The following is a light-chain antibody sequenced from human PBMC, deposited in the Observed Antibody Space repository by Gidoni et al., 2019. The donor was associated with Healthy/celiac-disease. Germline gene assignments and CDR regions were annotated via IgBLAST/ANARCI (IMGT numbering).Light chain of an antibody. Sequence: SALTQPAPASGPPGRSFTISCTGTSSDVGGYNYVSWYQQHPGKAPKLMIYEVSNRPSGVSNRFSGSKSGNTASLTISGLQAEDEADHYCSSYTSSSPRVFGTGTKVTVL. CDR3: SSYTSSSPRV. J-gene: IGLJ1*01. V-gene: IGLV2-14*01. CDR2: EVS. CDR1: SSDVGGYNY.